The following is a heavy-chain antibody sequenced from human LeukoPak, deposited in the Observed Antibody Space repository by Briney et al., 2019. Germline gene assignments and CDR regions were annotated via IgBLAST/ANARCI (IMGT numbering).Heavy chain of an antibody. CDR2: IIPIFGTA. D-gene: IGHD6-6*01. CDR1: GGTFSSYA. Sequence: SVKVSCKASGGTFSSYAISWVRQAPGQGLECMGGIIPIFGTANYAQKFQGRVTITADESTSTAYMELSSLRSEDTAVYYCARGRPSSTYGMDVWGQGTTVTVSS. CDR3: ARGRPSSTYGMDV. V-gene: IGHV1-69*13. J-gene: IGHJ6*02.